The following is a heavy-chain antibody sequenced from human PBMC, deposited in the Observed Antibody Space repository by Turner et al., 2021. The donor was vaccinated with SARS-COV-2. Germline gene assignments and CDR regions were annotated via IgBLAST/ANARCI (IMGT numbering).Heavy chain of an antibody. CDR2: MNPNSGNT. J-gene: IGHJ6*02. Sequence: QVQLVQSGAEVKKPGASVKVSCKASGYTFTNYAINWVRQATGQGLEWMGWMNPNSGNTGYAQKFPGRVTMTRDTSISTAYMELSSLRSEDTAVYYCARLHGHCTSTSCYWDYYFGMDVWGQGTTVTVSS. CDR1: GYTFTNYA. CDR3: ARLHGHCTSTSCYWDYYFGMDV. D-gene: IGHD2-2*01. V-gene: IGHV1-8*01.